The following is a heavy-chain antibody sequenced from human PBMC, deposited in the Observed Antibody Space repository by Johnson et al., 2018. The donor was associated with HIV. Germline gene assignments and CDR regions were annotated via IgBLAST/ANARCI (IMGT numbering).Heavy chain of an antibody. CDR1: GLTFSSYG. CDR2: ISGSGGST. D-gene: IGHD3-9*01. J-gene: IGHJ3*02. Sequence: EVQLVESGGGLLQPGGSLRLSCAASGLTFSSYGMSWVRQAPGQGLEWVSGISGSGGSTYYADSVTGRFTISRDNSKNTLYLQMNSLRAEDTAVYYCAKADDILTGYYKGFDAFDIWGQGTMVTVS. CDR3: AKADDILTGYYKGFDAFDI. V-gene: IGHV3-23*04.